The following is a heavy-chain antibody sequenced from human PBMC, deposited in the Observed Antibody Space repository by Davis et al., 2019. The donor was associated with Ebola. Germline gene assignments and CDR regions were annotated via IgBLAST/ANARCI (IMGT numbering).Heavy chain of an antibody. D-gene: IGHD4-11*01. CDR1: GGSISGYY. CDR3: ARARYSNYYYYYYGMDV. CDR2: INHSGST. J-gene: IGHJ6*02. V-gene: IGHV4-34*01. Sequence: MPSETLSLTCTVSGGSISGYYWSWIRQPPGKGLEWIGEINHSGSTNYNPSLKSRVTISVGTSKNQFSLKLSSVTAADTAVYYCARARYSNYYYYYYGMDVWGQGTTVTVSS.